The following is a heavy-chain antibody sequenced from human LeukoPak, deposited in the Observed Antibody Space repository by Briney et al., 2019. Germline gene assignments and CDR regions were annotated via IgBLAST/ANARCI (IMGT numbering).Heavy chain of an antibody. CDR2: ISYDGSNK. D-gene: IGHD6-19*01. Sequence: QPGGSLRLSCPAPGFTFSSYAMHWVRQAPGKGLEWVAVISYDGSNKYYADSAKGRFTISRDNSKNTLYLQMTSLRAEDTAVYFCARDQGSAWYGVYWGQGTQVTVSS. CDR3: ARDQGSAWYGVY. CDR1: GFTFSSYA. J-gene: IGHJ4*02. V-gene: IGHV3-30-3*01.